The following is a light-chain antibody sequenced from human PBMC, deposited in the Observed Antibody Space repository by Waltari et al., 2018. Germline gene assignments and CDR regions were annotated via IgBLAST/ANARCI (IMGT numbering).Light chain of an antibody. CDR3: QQRSTWHSVT. CDR2: DAS. V-gene: IGKV3-11*01. CDR1: QSVGRH. J-gene: IGKJ4*01. Sequence: EIVLTQSPATLSLSPGERATVSCRASQSVGRHLAWYQQKAGQAPRLLIYDASNRAADTPARFSGSGSGTDFTLTISSLEPEDFAVYYCQQRSTWHSVTFGGGTKVELK.